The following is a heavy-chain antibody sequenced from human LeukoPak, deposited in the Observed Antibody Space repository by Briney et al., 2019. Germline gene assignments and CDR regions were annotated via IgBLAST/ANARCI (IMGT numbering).Heavy chain of an antibody. CDR2: IYYSGST. CDR1: HGSISRYD. D-gene: IGHD5-18*01. Sequence: PSETLSLTCIVSHGSISRYDWSWLRQPPGKGLEWIGHIYYSGSTEYSPSLKSRVTISVDTSENQVSLKVTSVTAADTAVYYCARLQNRGFDYGYDDAFDVWGQGTMVTVSS. J-gene: IGHJ3*01. V-gene: IGHV4-59*08. CDR3: ARLQNRGFDYGYDDAFDV.